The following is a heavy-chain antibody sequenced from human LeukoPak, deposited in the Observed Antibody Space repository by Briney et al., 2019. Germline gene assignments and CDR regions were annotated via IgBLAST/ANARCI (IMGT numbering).Heavy chain of an antibody. V-gene: IGHV3-23*01. CDR1: GFTFSNAW. Sequence: GGSLRLSCAASGFTFSNAWMSWVRQAPGKGLEWVSTISSSGGSTYYADSVKGRVTISRDYSKNTLYLQMNSLRAEDTAVYYCAKDGMYSSSSSYYFDYWGQGTLVTVSS. D-gene: IGHD6-6*01. CDR2: ISSSGGST. J-gene: IGHJ4*02. CDR3: AKDGMYSSSSSYYFDY.